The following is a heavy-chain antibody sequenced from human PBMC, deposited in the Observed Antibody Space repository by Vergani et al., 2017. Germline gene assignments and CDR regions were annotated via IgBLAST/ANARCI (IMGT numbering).Heavy chain of an antibody. Sequence: EVQLLESGGGLVQPGGSLRLSCAASGFTFSSYAMSWVRQAPGKGLEWVSAISGRGGSTYYADSVKGRFTISRDNSKNTLYLQMNSLRAEDTAVYYCAKDLDIVVVPAAPFDYWGQGTLVTVSS. CDR1: GFTFSSYA. CDR2: ISGRGGST. D-gene: IGHD2-2*03. J-gene: IGHJ4*02. CDR3: AKDLDIVVVPAAPFDY. V-gene: IGHV3-23*01.